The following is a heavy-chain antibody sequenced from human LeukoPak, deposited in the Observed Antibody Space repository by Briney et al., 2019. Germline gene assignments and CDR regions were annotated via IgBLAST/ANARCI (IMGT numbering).Heavy chain of an antibody. CDR1: GGSISSDSYY. D-gene: IGHD3-22*01. V-gene: IGHV4-39*01. J-gene: IGHJ4*02. Sequence: SETLSLTCTVSGGSISSDSYYWAWIRQPPGKGPEWIGSIYYSGSTYYNSSLKSRVTVSVDTSKNQFSLRLSSVTAADTAVYYCARAYDSSGYSSYCFDYWGQGTLVTVSS. CDR2: IYYSGST. CDR3: ARAYDSSGYSSYCFDY.